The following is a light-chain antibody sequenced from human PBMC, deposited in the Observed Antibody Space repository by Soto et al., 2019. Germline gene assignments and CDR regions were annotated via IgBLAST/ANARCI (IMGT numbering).Light chain of an antibody. V-gene: IGKV3-11*01. CDR2: DAS. J-gene: IGKJ5*01. Sequence: IRLSQSPATLSLSKRERATLSCRASQSVSSYLAWYQQKPGQAPRLLIYDASNRATGIPARFSGSGSGTDFTLTISSLEPEDFAVYYCQQRSNWPPITFGQGTLLEVK. CDR1: QSVSSY. CDR3: QQRSNWPPIT.